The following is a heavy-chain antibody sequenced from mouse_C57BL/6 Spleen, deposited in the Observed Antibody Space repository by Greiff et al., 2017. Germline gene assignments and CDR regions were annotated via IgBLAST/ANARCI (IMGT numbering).Heavy chain of an antibody. V-gene: IGHV1-64*01. CDR2: IHPNSGST. D-gene: IGHD2-1*01. CDR1: GYTFTSYW. CDR3: ARAAYGNWAWFAY. Sequence: QVQLQQPGAELVKPGASVTLSCKASGYTFTSYWMHWVKQRPGQGLEWIGMIHPNSGSTNYNEKFKSKATLTVDKSSSTAYMQLSSLTSEDSAVYYCARAAYGNWAWFAYWGQGTLVTVSA. J-gene: IGHJ3*01.